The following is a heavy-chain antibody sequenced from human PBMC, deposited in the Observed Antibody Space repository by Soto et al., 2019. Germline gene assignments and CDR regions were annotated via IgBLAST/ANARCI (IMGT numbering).Heavy chain of an antibody. CDR3: AKGYNSGWSFCDF. J-gene: IGHJ4*02. Sequence: EVQLLESGGGLVQPGGSLRLSCAASGFTFSSYAMSWVRQAPGEGLEWVSAISGSGSSTYYADSVKGRFTISRDNSKNTVYLQMNSLRAEDTALYYCAKGYNSGWSFCDFWGQGTLVTVSS. V-gene: IGHV3-23*01. D-gene: IGHD6-19*01. CDR1: GFTFSSYA. CDR2: ISGSGSST.